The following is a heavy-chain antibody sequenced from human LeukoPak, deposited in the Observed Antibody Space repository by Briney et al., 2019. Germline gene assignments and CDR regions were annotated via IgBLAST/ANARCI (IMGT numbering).Heavy chain of an antibody. J-gene: IGHJ4*02. V-gene: IGHV3-21*01. CDR3: ASGDFWSGYYSKGYFDY. Sequence: AQSLTLSCTVSGFTFSSYSMNWVRHAQRKGMEWDSSISSSSSYIYYADSLKGRFTISRDNAKNSLYLQMNSLRAEDTAVYYCASGDFWSGYYSKGYFDYWGQGALVTVSS. CDR1: GFTFSSYS. D-gene: IGHD3-3*01. CDR2: ISSSSSYI.